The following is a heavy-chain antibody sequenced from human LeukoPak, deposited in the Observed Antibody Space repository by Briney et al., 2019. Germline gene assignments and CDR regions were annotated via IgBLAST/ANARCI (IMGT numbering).Heavy chain of an antibody. V-gene: IGHV1-2*02. CDR1: GYTFTGYY. CDR3: ARVPMVRGYYYYYYYMDV. J-gene: IGHJ6*03. CDR2: IYPNSGGT. Sequence: ASVKDSCKASGYTFTGYYMHWVRQAPGQGLEWMGWIYPNSGGTHYAHKFQGRVTMTRDTSISTAYMELSRLRSDDTAVYYCARVPMVRGYYYYYYYMDVWGKGTTVTDSS. D-gene: IGHD3-10*01.